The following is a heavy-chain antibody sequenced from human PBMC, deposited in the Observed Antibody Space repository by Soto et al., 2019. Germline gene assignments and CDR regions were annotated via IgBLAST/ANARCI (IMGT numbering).Heavy chain of an antibody. CDR2: MNPNGGNA. CDR1: GYTFSNYD. CDR3: ARGHSKIYGSAHHDWFSP. D-gene: IGHD4-17*01. Sequence: ASVKVSCKASGYTFSNYDINWVRQATGQGLEWMGWMNPNGGNAVYAQKFQGRVTMTTDTSISTVYMELSSLRSEDTAVYYCARGHSKIYGSAHHDWFSPPGQRTPVTGSS. J-gene: IGHJ5*02. V-gene: IGHV1-8*01.